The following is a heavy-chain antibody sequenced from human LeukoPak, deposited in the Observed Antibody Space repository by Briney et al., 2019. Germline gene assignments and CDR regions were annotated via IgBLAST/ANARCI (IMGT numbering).Heavy chain of an antibody. CDR1: GFTFSNYA. J-gene: IGHJ4*02. Sequence: GGSLRLSCAASGFTFSNYAMHWVRQAPGKGLEWVAVISYDGSNKYYADSVKGRFTISRDNSKNTLYLQMNSLRAEDTAVYYCANLAVAGGPFDYWGQGTLVTVSS. CDR3: ANLAVAGGPFDY. V-gene: IGHV3-30*04. D-gene: IGHD6-19*01. CDR2: ISYDGSNK.